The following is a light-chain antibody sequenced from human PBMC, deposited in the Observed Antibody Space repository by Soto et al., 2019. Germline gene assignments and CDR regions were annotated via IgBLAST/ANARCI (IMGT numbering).Light chain of an antibody. CDR2: IAS. CDR1: QGIRNY. CDR3: QQVNSYPIT. V-gene: IGKV1-9*01. Sequence: DIQLTQSPSFLSPSVGDRVTITCRAGQGIRNYLAWYQQKPGRAPNLLIYIASTLQSGVPSRFSGSYSGTEFTLTITSLQPEDFATYYCQQVNSYPITFGQGTRLEIK. J-gene: IGKJ5*01.